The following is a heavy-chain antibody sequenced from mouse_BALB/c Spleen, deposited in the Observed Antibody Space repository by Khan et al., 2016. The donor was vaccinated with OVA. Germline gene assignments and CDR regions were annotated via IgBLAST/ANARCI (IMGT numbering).Heavy chain of an antibody. D-gene: IGHD2-2*01. V-gene: IGHV1S135*01. J-gene: IGHJ3*01. Sequence: VQLQQSGPELMKPGASVKISCKASGYSFTSYYIHWVIQSHGKSLEWIGYIDPFSGGTTYNQKFKGKATLTVDKSSTPAYIHLINLTSEDSAVYDCTRHGYDAWFTYWGQGTLITVST. CDR3: TRHGYDAWFTY. CDR1: GYSFTSYY. CDR2: IDPFSGGT.